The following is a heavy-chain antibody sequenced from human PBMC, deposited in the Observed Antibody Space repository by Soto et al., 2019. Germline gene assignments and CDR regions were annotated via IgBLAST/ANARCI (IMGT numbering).Heavy chain of an antibody. J-gene: IGHJ6*02. V-gene: IGHV1-2*04. CDR1: GYTLTELS. D-gene: IGHD2-15*01. CDR2: INPNSGGT. Sequence: ASVKVSCKVSGYTLTELSMHWVRQAPGKGLEWMGWINPNSGGTNYAQKFQGWVTMTRDTSISTAYMELSRLRSDDTAVYYCARGIFCSGGSCPGAYYYYGMDVWRQGTTVTVSS. CDR3: ARGIFCSGGSCPGAYYYYGMDV.